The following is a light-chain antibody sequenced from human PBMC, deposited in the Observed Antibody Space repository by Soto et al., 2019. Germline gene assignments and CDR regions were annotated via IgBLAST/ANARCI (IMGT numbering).Light chain of an antibody. CDR3: QQYNSYSPWT. J-gene: IGKJ1*01. CDR2: DAS. Sequence: DIQMTQSPPTLSASVGDRVTITCRASQSISSWLAWYQQKPGKAPKLLIYDASSLESGVPSRFSGSGSGTEFTLTISSLQPDDFATYYCQQYNSYSPWTFGQGTKVDI. CDR1: QSISSW. V-gene: IGKV1-5*01.